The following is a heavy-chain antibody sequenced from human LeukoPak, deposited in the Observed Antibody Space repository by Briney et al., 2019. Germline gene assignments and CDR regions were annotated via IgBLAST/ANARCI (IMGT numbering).Heavy chain of an antibody. D-gene: IGHD3-3*01. CDR2: ISAYNGNT. CDR1: GYTFTSYG. V-gene: IGHV1-18*01. CDR3: ARASMYYDFWSGYYSGDY. Sequence: ASVKVSCKGSGYTFTSYGISWVRQAPGQGLEWMGWISAYNGNTNYAQKLQGRVTMTTDTSTSTAYMELRSLRSDDTAVYYCARASMYYDFWSGYYSGDYWGQGTLVTVSS. J-gene: IGHJ4*02.